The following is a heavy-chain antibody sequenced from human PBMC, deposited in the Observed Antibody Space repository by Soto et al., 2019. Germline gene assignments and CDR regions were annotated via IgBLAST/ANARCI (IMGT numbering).Heavy chain of an antibody. CDR2: IYYSGST. J-gene: IGHJ4*02. V-gene: IGHV4-31*03. Sequence: QVQLQESGPGLVKPSQTLSLTCTVSGGPISSGGYYWGWIRQHPGKGLELIGYIYYSGSTYYNPSLKRRVTISVDTSKNRFSLKLSSVTAADTAVYYCARLSNPSGNSVMDYWGQGTLVTVSS. CDR3: ARLSNPSGNSVMDY. D-gene: IGHD3-16*01. CDR1: GGPISSGGYY.